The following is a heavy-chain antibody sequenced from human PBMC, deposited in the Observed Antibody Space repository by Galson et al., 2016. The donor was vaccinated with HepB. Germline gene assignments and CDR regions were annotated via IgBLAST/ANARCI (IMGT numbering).Heavy chain of an antibody. D-gene: IGHD4-23*01. CDR1: GDSISRDTW. J-gene: IGHJ4*02. CDR2: IYHTGTT. CDR3: AGGNLASGWGY. V-gene: IGHV4-4*02. Sequence: ETLSLTCAVSGDSISRDTWWSCIRQPPGKGLEWIGEIYHTGTTNYNPSLKSRVTMSLDKSKNQFSLMVTSVTAADTALYYCAGGNLASGWGYWGQGTLVTVSS.